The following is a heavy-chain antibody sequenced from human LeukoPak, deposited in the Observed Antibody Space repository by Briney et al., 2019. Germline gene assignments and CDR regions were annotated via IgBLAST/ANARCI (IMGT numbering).Heavy chain of an antibody. Sequence: PGGSLRLSCAASGFTFSSYGMHWVRQAPGKGLEWVAVIWYDGSNKYYGDSVKGRFTISRDNSKNTLYLQMNSLRAEDTAVYYCARGNVDTSAFDIWGQGTMVTVSS. CDR3: ARGNVDTSAFDI. CDR2: IWYDGSNK. CDR1: GFTFSSYG. V-gene: IGHV3-33*01. D-gene: IGHD5-18*01. J-gene: IGHJ3*02.